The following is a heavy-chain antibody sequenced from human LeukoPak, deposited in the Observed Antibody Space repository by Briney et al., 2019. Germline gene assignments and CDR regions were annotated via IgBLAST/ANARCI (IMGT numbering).Heavy chain of an antibody. CDR3: ARDSAYSSSYDY. V-gene: IGHV4-4*07. D-gene: IGHD6-6*01. CDR1: GGSISSYY. J-gene: IGHJ4*02. Sequence: SETLSLTCTVSGGSISSYYWSWIRQPTGKGLEWIGRIYTSGSNNYNPSLKSRVTMSVDTSKNQFSLKLSSVTAADTAVYYCARDSAYSSSYDYWGQGTLVTVSS. CDR2: IYTSGSN.